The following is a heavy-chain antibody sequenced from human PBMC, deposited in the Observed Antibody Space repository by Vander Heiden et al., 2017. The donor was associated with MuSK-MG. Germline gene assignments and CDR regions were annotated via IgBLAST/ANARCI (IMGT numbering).Heavy chain of an antibody. Sequence: EVQLVESGGGLVQPGRSLRLSCAASGFTFDDYAMHWVRQAPGKGLEWVSGISWNSGSIGYADSVKGRFTISRDNAKNSLYLQMNSLRAEDTALYYCAKALTGTVYYYYGMDVWGQGITVTVSS. J-gene: IGHJ6*02. V-gene: IGHV3-9*01. CDR1: GFTFDDYA. D-gene: IGHD1-20*01. CDR2: ISWNSGSI. CDR3: AKALTGTVYYYYGMDV.